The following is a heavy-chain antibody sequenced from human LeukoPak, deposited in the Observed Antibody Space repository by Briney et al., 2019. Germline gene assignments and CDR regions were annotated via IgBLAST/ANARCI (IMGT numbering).Heavy chain of an antibody. CDR3: AKLLCGSGSYSGQTFDI. J-gene: IGHJ3*02. D-gene: IGHD3-10*01. Sequence: GGSLRLSRAASGFTFSSYGMHWVRQAPGKGLEWVAVISYDGSNKYYADSVKGRFTISRDNSKNTLYLQMNSLRAEDTAVYYCAKLLCGSGSYSGQTFDIWGQGTMVTVSS. CDR2: ISYDGSNK. V-gene: IGHV3-30*18. CDR1: GFTFSSYG.